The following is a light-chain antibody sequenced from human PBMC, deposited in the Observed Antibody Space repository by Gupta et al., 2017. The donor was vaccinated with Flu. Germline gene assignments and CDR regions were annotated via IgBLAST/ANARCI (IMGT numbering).Light chain of an antibody. CDR1: HSASKTY. V-gene: IGKV3-20*01. CDR3: QQYGSSLLT. CDR2: GAS. J-gene: IGKJ4*01. Sequence: RATLSSRPSHSASKTYLTWYQHKPGKAPRLLIYGASRRATGSPDRFSGSGSGTDFTLTIRRLEPEDSALYYCQQYGSSLLTFGGGTRVEIK.